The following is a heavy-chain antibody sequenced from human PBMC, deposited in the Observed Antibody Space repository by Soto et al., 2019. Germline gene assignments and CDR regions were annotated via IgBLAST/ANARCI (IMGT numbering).Heavy chain of an antibody. Sequence: EVQLLESGGGLVQPGGSLRLSCEASGFIFSTYGMSWVRQAPGKGLEWVSVISDSGGSTYYEDSVKGRFTMSRDNSKNTLYLQMNSLRAEDTAIYYCAKYRPPGFNSYFHYFDCWGQGTLVTVSS. D-gene: IGHD1-26*01. V-gene: IGHV3-23*01. CDR1: GFIFSTYG. J-gene: IGHJ4*02. CDR3: AKYRPPGFNSYFHYFDC. CDR2: ISDSGGST.